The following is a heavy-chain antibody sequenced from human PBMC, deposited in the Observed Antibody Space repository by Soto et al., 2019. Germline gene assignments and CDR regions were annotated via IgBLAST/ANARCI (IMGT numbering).Heavy chain of an antibody. Sequence: PGGSLRLSCAASGFTFRNYSIHWVRQAPGKGLEWVSAISGSGGSTYYADSVKGRFTISRDNSRNTLYLQMNSLRAEDTAVYYCAKDFGVTPYSYGYFDYWGQGTLVTVSS. CDR2: ISGSGGST. CDR1: GFTFRNYS. V-gene: IGHV3-23*01. D-gene: IGHD5-18*01. J-gene: IGHJ4*02. CDR3: AKDFGVTPYSYGYFDY.